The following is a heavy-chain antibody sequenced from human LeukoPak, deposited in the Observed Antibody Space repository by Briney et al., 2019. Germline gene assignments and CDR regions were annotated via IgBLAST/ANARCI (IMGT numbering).Heavy chain of an antibody. Sequence: SETLSLTCTVSGGSISSSSYYWGWIRQPPGKGLEWIGSIYYSGSTYYNPSLKSRVTISVDTSKNQFSLKLSSVTAADTAVYYCASRPEIAAAGSLDYWGQGTLVTVS. J-gene: IGHJ4*02. CDR2: IYYSGST. CDR3: ASRPEIAAAGSLDY. CDR1: GGSISSSSYY. V-gene: IGHV4-39*01. D-gene: IGHD6-13*01.